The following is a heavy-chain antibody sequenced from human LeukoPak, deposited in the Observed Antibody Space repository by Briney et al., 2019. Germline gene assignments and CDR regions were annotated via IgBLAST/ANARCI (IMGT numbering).Heavy chain of an antibody. CDR1: GGSISSSNW. Sequence: PSETLSLTCAVSGGSISSSNWWSWVRQPPGKGLEWIGEIYHSGSTNYNPSLKSRVTISVDKSKNQFSLKLSSVTAADTAVYYCASHTEHGYYYYMDVWGKGTTVTVSS. V-gene: IGHV4-4*02. D-gene: IGHD1/OR15-1a*01. CDR2: IYHSGST. CDR3: ASHTEHGYYYYMDV. J-gene: IGHJ6*03.